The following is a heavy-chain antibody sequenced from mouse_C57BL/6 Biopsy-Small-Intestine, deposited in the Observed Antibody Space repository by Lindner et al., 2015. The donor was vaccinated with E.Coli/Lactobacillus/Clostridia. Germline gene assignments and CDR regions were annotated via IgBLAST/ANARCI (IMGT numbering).Heavy chain of an antibody. J-gene: IGHJ4*01. D-gene: IGHD3-1*01. CDR1: GFTFSDYG. V-gene: IGHV5-17*01. Sequence: VQLQESGGGLVKPGGSRKLSCAASGFTFSDYGMHWVRQAPEKGLEWVAYISSGSNTIYYVDTVKGRFTISRDNAKNTLFLQMTSLRSEDTAMYYCAREGLGLREAMDYWGQGTSVTVSS. CDR2: ISSGSNTI. CDR3: AREGLGLREAMDY.